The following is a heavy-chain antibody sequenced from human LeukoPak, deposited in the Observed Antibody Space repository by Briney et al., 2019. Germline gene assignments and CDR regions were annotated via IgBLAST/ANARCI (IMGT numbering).Heavy chain of an antibody. Sequence: SETLSLTCTVYGGSFSGYYWSWIRQPPMKGLEWIGEINHGGSTNYNPSLKSRVTISVDTSKNQFSLKLSSVTAADTAVYYCAREPPHYDILTGYYIGSNAFDIWGQGTMVTVSS. V-gene: IGHV4-34*01. CDR2: INHGGST. J-gene: IGHJ3*02. CDR3: AREPPHYDILTGYYIGSNAFDI. D-gene: IGHD3-9*01. CDR1: GGSFSGYY.